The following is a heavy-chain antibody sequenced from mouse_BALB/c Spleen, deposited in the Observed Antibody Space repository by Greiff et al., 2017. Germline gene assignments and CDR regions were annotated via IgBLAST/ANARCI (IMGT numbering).Heavy chain of an antibody. CDR3: GRHRGSYGFDY. D-gene: IGHD3-3*01. Sequence: EVKLVESGGDLVKPGGSLKLSCAASGFTFSSYGMSWVRQTPDKRLEWVATISSGGSYTYYPDSVKGRFTISRDNAKNTLFLQMSSLESEDTAMYYCGRHRGSYGFDYWGQGTTVTVSS. CDR1: GFTFSSYG. V-gene: IGHV5-6*01. J-gene: IGHJ4*01. CDR2: ISSGGSYT.